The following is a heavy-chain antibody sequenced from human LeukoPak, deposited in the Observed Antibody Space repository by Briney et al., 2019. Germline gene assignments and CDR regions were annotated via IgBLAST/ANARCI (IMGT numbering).Heavy chain of an antibody. D-gene: IGHD3-22*01. CDR3: AREKIGYYDGSGRGWFDP. V-gene: IGHV4-39*07. CDR2: IYYSGST. CDR1: GGSISSSNYY. J-gene: IGHJ5*02. Sequence: SETLSLTCTVSGGSISSSNYYWGWIRQPPGKGLEWIGSIYYSGSTYYNPSLKSRVTISIDTSKNQFSLKLSSVTAADTAMFYCAREKIGYYDGSGRGWFDPWGQGTLVTVSS.